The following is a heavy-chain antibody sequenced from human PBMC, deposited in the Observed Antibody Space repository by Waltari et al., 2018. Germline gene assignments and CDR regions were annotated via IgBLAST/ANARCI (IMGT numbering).Heavy chain of an antibody. V-gene: IGHV4-38-2*01. CDR3: ARLVGQLGFDY. D-gene: IGHD6-13*01. Sequence: QVQLQESGPGLVKPSETLSLTCAVSGYSISSGYYWGWIRQPPGKGLEWIGSIYHRGSTYYNPSLRSRDTISVETSKNQFSLKLGSVTAADTAVYYWARLVGQLGFDYWGQGTLVTVSS. CDR1: GYSISSGYY. CDR2: IYHRGST. J-gene: IGHJ4*02.